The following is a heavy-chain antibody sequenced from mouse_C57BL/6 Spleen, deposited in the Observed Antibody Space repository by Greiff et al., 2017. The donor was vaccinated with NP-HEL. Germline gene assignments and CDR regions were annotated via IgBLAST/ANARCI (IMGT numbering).Heavy chain of an antibody. CDR2: ISDGGSYT. CDR3: ARAGDSNYVDYYAMDY. D-gene: IGHD2-5*01. V-gene: IGHV5-4*01. CDR1: GFTFSSYA. Sequence: DVHLVESGGGLVKPGGSLKLSCAASGFTFSSYAMSWVRQTPEKRLEWVATISDGGSYTYYPDNVKGRFTISRDNAKNNLYLQMSHLKSEDTAMYYCARAGDSNYVDYYAMDYWGQGTSVTVSS. J-gene: IGHJ4*01.